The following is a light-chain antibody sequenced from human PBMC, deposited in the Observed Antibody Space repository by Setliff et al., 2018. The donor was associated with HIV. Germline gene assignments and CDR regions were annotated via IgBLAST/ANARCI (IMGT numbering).Light chain of an antibody. V-gene: IGLV1-44*01. CDR1: SSNIGRNA. J-gene: IGLJ1*01. CDR2: TNS. Sequence: QSVLTQPPSASGTPGQRVTISCSGSSSNIGRNAVTWYQQLPGAAPKLLIYTNSHRPSGVPDRFSGSKSGTSASLAISGLRSEDEADYYCASWDGSLKEYVFGTGTKVTVL. CDR3: ASWDGSLKEYV.